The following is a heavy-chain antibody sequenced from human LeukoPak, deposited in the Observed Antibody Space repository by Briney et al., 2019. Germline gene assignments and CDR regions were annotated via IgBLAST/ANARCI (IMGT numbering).Heavy chain of an antibody. J-gene: IGHJ3*02. D-gene: IGHD6-6*01. Sequence: SETLSLTCTVSGGSISGYYWSWIRQPPGKGLEWIGYIYYSGSTNYNPSPKSRLTISIDTSENPFSLKLSSVTAADTAVYYCAREYSSSSGRRAFDIWGQGTMVTVSS. CDR3: AREYSSSSGRRAFDI. CDR2: IYYSGST. V-gene: IGHV4-59*08. CDR1: GGSISGYY.